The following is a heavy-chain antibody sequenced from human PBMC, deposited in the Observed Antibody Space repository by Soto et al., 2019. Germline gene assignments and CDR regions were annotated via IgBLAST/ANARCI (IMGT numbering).Heavy chain of an antibody. CDR3: AIGDDLRPEGLYFDF. Sequence: GASVKVSCKASGGAFNNYIFDWVRQAPGQGLEWMGGIIPMFGTPKYAQTFQDRITISPHVSTGTAYMELTSQRFDDTAIYYFAIGDDLRPEGLYFDFWAAGTRVTVFS. D-gene: IGHD3-10*01. V-gene: IGHV1-69*13. CDR1: GGAFNNYI. CDR2: IIPMFGTP. J-gene: IGHJ4*02.